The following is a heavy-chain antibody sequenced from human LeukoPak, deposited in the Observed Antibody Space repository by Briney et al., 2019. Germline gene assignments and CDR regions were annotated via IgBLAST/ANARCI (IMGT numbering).Heavy chain of an antibody. Sequence: SGGSLRLSCAASGFTFSSYSMNWVRQAPGKGLEWVSYISSSSSTIYYADSVKGRFTISRDNAKNSLYLQMNSLRAEDTAVYYCAKKGEVAGTTYSYYYYYMDVWGKGTTVTVSS. CDR1: GFTFSSYS. D-gene: IGHD6-19*01. J-gene: IGHJ6*03. CDR3: AKKGEVAGTTYSYYYYYMDV. V-gene: IGHV3-48*01. CDR2: ISSSSSTI.